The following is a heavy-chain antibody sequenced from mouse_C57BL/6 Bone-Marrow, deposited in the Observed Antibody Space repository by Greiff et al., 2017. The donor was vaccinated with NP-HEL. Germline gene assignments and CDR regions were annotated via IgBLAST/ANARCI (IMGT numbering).Heavy chain of an antibody. Sequence: VQLQESGPGLVAPSQSLSITCTVSGFSLTSYGVHWVRQPPGKGLEWLVVIWSDGSTTYNSALKSRLSISKDNSKSQVFLKMNSLQTDDTAMYYCARHDYDGYYRFAYWGQGTLVTVSA. CDR2: IWSDGST. CDR1: GFSLTSYG. J-gene: IGHJ3*01. CDR3: ARHDYDGYYRFAY. D-gene: IGHD2-3*01. V-gene: IGHV2-6-1*01.